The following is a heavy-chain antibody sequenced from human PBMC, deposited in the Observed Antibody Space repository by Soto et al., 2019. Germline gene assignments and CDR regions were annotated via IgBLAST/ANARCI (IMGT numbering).Heavy chain of an antibody. CDR2: IWYDGSNK. J-gene: IGHJ4*02. D-gene: IGHD2-21*02. V-gene: IGHV3-33*01. CDR3: ARGGADWYCGGDCYSYYFDY. Sequence: GGSLRLSCAASGFTFSSYGMHWVRQAPGKGLEWVAVIWYDGSNKYYADSVKGRFTISRDNSKNTLYLQMNSLRAEDTAVYYCARGGADWYCGGDCYSYYFDYWGQGTLVTVSS. CDR1: GFTFSSYG.